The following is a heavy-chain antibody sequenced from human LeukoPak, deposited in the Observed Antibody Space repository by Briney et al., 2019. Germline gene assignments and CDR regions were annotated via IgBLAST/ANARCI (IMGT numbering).Heavy chain of an antibody. Sequence: GGSLRLSCVASGFTFSASYMTWVRQPPGKGLEWLSYISENSGDTNYADSVKGRFTVSRDNAKNSLYLQMNSLRAEDTAVYYCARDPPLVSGPVYYYYYMDVWGKGTTVTVSS. CDR1: GFTFSASY. J-gene: IGHJ6*03. D-gene: IGHD5/OR15-5a*01. CDR3: ARDPPLVSGPVYYYYYMDV. CDR2: ISENSGDT. V-gene: IGHV3-11*06.